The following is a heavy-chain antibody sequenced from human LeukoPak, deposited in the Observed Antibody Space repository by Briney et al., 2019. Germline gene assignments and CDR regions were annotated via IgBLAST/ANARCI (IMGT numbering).Heavy chain of an antibody. V-gene: IGHV1-46*01. CDR3: AREGLRPRHGTNWFDP. D-gene: IGHD5-12*01. CDR2: INPSGGST. J-gene: IGHJ5*02. Sequence: ASVKVSCKASGYTFTSYYMHWVRQAPGQGLEWMGIINPSGGSTSYAQKFQGRVTMTRDTSTSTVYMELSSLRSEDTAVYYCAREGLRPRHGTNWFDPWGQGILVTVSS. CDR1: GYTFTSYY.